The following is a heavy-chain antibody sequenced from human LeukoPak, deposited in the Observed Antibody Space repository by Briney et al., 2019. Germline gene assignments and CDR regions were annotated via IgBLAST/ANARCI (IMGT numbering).Heavy chain of an antibody. CDR2: IRYDGSNK. J-gene: IGHJ3*02. D-gene: IGHD3-10*01. CDR1: GFTFSSYG. V-gene: IGHV3-30*02. Sequence: GGSLRLSCAASGFTFSSYGMHWVRQAPGKGLEWVAFIRYDGSNKYYADSVKGRFTISRDNSKNTLYLQMNSLRAEDTAVYYCATLGGELSAFDIWGQGTMVTVSS. CDR3: ATLGGELSAFDI.